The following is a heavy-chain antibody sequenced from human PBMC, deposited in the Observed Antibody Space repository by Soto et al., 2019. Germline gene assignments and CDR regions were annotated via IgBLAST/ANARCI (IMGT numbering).Heavy chain of an antibody. CDR2: IYYTGST. CDR1: GGSISGYY. Sequence: HVQLQEAGPRLVKHSETLSPTCTVSGGSISGYYWSWIRQPQGKGPEGIWKIYYTGSTIYNPPFTSRLTFSLDMSKNQLSLNLTSMTAADTAMYYCARKSYSRGWYDSVGQGIQVTVS. CDR3: ARKSYSRGWYDS. D-gene: IGHD6-19*01. V-gene: IGHV4-59*01. J-gene: IGHJ5*01.